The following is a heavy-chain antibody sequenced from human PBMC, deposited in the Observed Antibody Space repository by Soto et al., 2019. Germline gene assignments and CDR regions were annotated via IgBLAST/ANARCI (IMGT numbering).Heavy chain of an antibody. CDR1: GYTFTDYY. CDR2: INPNSGGT. D-gene: IGHD6-19*01. V-gene: IGHV1-2*02. J-gene: IGHJ6*02. CDR3: ARDRSPSSRWPGMQV. Sequence: ASVKVSCKASGYTFTDYYMHWVRQAPGQGLEWMGWINPNSGGTNYAQKFQGRVTMTRDTSISTAYLELNRLRSDDTAVYYCARDRSPSSRWPGMQVLGQGTTGSVSS.